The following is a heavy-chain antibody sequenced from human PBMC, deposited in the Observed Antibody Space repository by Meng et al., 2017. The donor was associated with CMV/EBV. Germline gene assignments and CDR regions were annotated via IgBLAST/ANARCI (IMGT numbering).Heavy chain of an antibody. V-gene: IGHV1-69*12. Sequence: QVQVVQSAAEVKKPGSSVKVSCKTSGGTFSTFAISWVRQAPGQGLEWMGGIIPIFGTANYAQKFQGRVTITADESTSTAYMELSSLRSEDTAVYYCARIYDSSGYYNYYFDYWAREPWSPSPQ. CDR2: IIPIFGTA. CDR1: GGTFSTFA. CDR3: ARIYDSSGYYNYYFDY. D-gene: IGHD3-22*01. J-gene: IGHJ4*02.